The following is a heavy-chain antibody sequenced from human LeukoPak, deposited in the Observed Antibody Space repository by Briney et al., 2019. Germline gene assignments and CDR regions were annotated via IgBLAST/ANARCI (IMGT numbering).Heavy chain of an antibody. CDR1: GLTFITFG. D-gene: IGHD2-2*01. V-gene: IGHV3-30*18. J-gene: IGHJ2*01. CDR3: AKDDGPAANWYFDL. Sequence: GGSLRFSCAASGLTFITFGLHWVGKAPGKGLEGLPVISYDGSNKYYADSVKGRFTISRDNSKNTLYLQMNSLRAEDTAVYYCAKDDGPAANWYFDLWGRGTLVTVSS. CDR2: ISYDGSNK.